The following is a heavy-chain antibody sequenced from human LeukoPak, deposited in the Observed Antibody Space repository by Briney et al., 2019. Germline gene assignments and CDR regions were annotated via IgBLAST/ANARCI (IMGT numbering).Heavy chain of an antibody. Sequence: PSETLSLTCTVSGGSISSSSYYWGWIRQSPGKGLEWIGSIYYSGSTYYNPSLKSRVTISVDTSKNQFSLKLSSVTAANTAVYYCARDGASPDLWFGELPFDYWGQGTLVTVSS. CDR2: IYYSGST. D-gene: IGHD3-10*01. J-gene: IGHJ4*02. V-gene: IGHV4-39*07. CDR1: GGSISSSSYY. CDR3: ARDGASPDLWFGELPFDY.